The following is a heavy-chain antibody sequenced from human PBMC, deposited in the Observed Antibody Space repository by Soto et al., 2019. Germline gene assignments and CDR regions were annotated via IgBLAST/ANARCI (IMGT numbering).Heavy chain of an antibody. Sequence: GASVKVSCKASGYTFTGYYMHWVRQAPGQGLEWMGWINPNSGGTNYAQKFQGRVIMTRDTSISTAYMELSRLRSDDTAVYYCAKATHNSSSRGLFRPWGQGTLVTVSS. D-gene: IGHD6-6*01. CDR2: INPNSGGT. J-gene: IGHJ5*01. V-gene: IGHV1-2*02. CDR1: GYTFTGYY. CDR3: AKATHNSSSRGLFRP.